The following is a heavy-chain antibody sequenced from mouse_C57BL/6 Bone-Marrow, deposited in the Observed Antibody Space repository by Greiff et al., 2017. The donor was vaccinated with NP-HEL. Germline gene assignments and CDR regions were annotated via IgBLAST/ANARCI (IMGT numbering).Heavy chain of an antibody. CDR2: IDPSDSYT. D-gene: IGHD1-1*01. V-gene: IGHV1-69*01. Sequence: QVQLQQPGAELVMPGASVKLSCKASGYTFTSYWMHWVKQRPGQGLEWIGEIDPSDSYTNYNQKFKGKSSLTVDKSSSTAYMQLSSLTSEDSAVYYCARGHYYASSWVYWGQGTTLTVSS. CDR1: GYTFTSYW. CDR3: ARGHYYASSWVY. J-gene: IGHJ2*01.